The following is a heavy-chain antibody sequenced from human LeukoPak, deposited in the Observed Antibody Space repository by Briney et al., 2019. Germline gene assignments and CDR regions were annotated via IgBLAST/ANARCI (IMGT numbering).Heavy chain of an antibody. D-gene: IGHD2-2*01. CDR3: ARDRYCVSTNGPYDC. CDR2: ISVSDDRT. Sequence: GGSLRLPCAASGFTSSDYTMNWVRQSPGKGLESVSGISVSDDRTYYADSVKGRFTISRDKSNNMLHLQMNSLRAEDTAVYYCARDRYCVSTNGPYDCWGQGTPVTVSS. V-gene: IGHV3-23*01. J-gene: IGHJ4*02. CDR1: GFTSSDYT.